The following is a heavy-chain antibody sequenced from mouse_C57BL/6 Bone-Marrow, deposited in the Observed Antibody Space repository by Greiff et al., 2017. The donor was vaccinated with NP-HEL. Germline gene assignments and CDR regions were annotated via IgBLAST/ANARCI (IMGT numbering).Heavy chain of an antibody. V-gene: IGHV1-64*01. CDR2: IHPNSGST. D-gene: IGHD2-14*01. CDR3: AREVLRGRYAMDY. Sequence: QVQLQQPGAELVKPGASVKLSCKASGYTFTSYWMHWVKQRPGQGLEWIGMIHPNSGSTNYNEKFKSKATLTVDKSSSTAYMQLSSLTSEDSAVYYCAREVLRGRYAMDYWGQGTSVTVSS. CDR1: GYTFTSYW. J-gene: IGHJ4*01.